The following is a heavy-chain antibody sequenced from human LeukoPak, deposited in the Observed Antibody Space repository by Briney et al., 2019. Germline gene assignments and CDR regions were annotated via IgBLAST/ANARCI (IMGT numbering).Heavy chain of an antibody. J-gene: IGHJ5*02. D-gene: IGHD3-16*02. CDR3: ARAPNYDCVWGSYRHNWFDP. CDR2: INHSGST. CDR1: GGSFSGYY. Sequence: SETLSLTCAVYGGSFSGYYWSWIRQPPGKGLEWIGEINHSGSTNYNPSLKSRVTISVDTSKNQFSLKLSSVTAADTAVYYCARAPNYDCVWGSYRHNWFDPWGQGTLVTVSS. V-gene: IGHV4-34*01.